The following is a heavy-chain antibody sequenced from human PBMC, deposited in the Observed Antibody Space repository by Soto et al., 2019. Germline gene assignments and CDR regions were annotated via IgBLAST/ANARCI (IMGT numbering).Heavy chain of an antibody. CDR3: VRDTNYYGGGSGVDY. V-gene: IGHV3-21*01. J-gene: IGHJ4*02. Sequence: GGSLRLSCAASGFTFSSYSMSWVRQAPGEGLEWVSSITSSTSYIHYGDSVKGRFAIFRDNAKNSLYLQMNSLRAEDTAVYFCVRDTNYYGGGSGVDYGGQGPLVTVSS. CDR2: ITSSTSYI. D-gene: IGHD3-10*02. CDR1: GFTFSSYS.